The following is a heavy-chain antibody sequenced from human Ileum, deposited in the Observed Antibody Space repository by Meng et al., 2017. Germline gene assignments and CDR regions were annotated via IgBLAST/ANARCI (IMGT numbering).Heavy chain of an antibody. J-gene: IGHJ4*02. CDR3: ARAPKYCTNAVCSRPLDS. D-gene: IGHD2-8*01. Sequence: QVQLQVSGPRLVKPSQTLSLTCTVSGGSIRSGDYYWSWVRQSPGKGPEWIGYIYSNGNTYSNPSLRGRLMISIDTSKNQFSLKLSSVTAADTAVYYCARAPKYCTNAVCSRPLDSWGQGTLVTVSS. CDR2: IYSNGNT. CDR1: GGSIRSGDYY. V-gene: IGHV4-30-4*01.